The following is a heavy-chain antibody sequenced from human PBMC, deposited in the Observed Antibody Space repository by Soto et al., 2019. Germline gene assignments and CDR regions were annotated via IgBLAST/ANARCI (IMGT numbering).Heavy chain of an antibody. D-gene: IGHD3-10*01. CDR3: ARGRSASRDFDS. Sequence: EVQLVESGGGLVQPGGSLRLSCAASGFTVSTYYMNWVRQVPGEGLEWVSVVYSGGTTYYADSVRGRFTISRDNSKSTLFLQMNSLRAEDTAVYYCARGRSASRDFDSWGQGTLVTVSS. V-gene: IGHV3-66*01. CDR1: GFTVSTYY. J-gene: IGHJ4*02. CDR2: VYSGGTT.